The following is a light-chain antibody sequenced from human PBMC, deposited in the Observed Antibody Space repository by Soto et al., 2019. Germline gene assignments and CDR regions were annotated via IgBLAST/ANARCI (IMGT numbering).Light chain of an antibody. J-gene: IGLJ2*01. Sequence: QAVVTQPPSVSGAPGQRVTISCTGSSSNIGAGYDVHWYQQLPGTAPKLLIYGNSNRPSGVPDRFSGSKSGTSASLAITGLQAEDEADYYCQSYDSSRREVFGGGTKLTVL. CDR1: SSNIGAGYD. CDR3: QSYDSSRREV. V-gene: IGLV1-40*01. CDR2: GNS.